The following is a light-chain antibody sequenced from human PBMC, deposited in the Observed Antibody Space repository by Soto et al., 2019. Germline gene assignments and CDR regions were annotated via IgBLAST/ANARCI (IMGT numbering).Light chain of an antibody. CDR3: QQYNNWWT. J-gene: IGKJ1*01. Sequence: EIVMTQSPATLSVSPGERATLSCRASQSVSSNLAWYQQKPGQAPRLLIYGASTRATGIPARFSGSGSGTECTLTLSSLQSADFAVYFCQQYNNWWTLGQGTKVEIK. CDR1: QSVSSN. CDR2: GAS. V-gene: IGKV3-15*01.